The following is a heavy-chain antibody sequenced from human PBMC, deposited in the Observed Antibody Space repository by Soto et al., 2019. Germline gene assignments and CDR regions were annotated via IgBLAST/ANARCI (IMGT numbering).Heavy chain of an antibody. D-gene: IGHD3-22*01. CDR2: IYYSGST. CDR3: ARDSSGYYYGIIY. CDR1: GGSISSYY. J-gene: IGHJ4*02. V-gene: IGHV4-59*01. Sequence: PSETLSLTCTVSGGSISSYYWSWIRQPPGKGLEWIGYIYYSGSTNYNPSLKSRVTISVDTSKNQFSLKLSSVTAADTAVYYCARDSSGYYYGIIYWGQGTLVTVSS.